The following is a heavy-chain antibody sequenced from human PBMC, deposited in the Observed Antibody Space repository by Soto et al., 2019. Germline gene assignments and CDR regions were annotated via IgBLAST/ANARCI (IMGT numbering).Heavy chain of an antibody. CDR2: IYWDDDK. J-gene: IGHJ4*02. CDR1: GLSLSTSGVG. D-gene: IGHD4-17*01. Sequence: QITLKVSGPTLVKPTQTLTLTCTLSGLSLSTSGVGVGWIRQPPGKALEWLAVIYWDDDKRYSPSLKSRLTINKDTSKNQVVLTMTNVDPVDTATYYCAHSTVHYYFDYWGQGTLVTVSS. V-gene: IGHV2-5*02. CDR3: AHSTVHYYFDY.